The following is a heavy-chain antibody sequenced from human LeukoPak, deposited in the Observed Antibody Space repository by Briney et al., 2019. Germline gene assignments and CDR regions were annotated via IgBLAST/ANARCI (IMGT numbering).Heavy chain of an antibody. CDR3: AKDRIAVAGTGAFDI. CDR2: ISGSGDST. CDR1: VSTFSSYA. D-gene: IGHD6-19*01. V-gene: IGHV3-23*01. Sequence: GALRLSCAASVSTFSSYAMSWVRQAPGKGLEWVSTISGSGDSTYYADSVKGRFTISRDNSKNTLYLQMNSLRAEDTAVYYCAKDRIAVAGTGAFDIWGQGTMVTVSS. J-gene: IGHJ3*02.